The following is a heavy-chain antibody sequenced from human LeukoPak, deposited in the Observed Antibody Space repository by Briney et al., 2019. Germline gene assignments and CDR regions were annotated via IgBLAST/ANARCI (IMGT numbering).Heavy chain of an antibody. CDR2: IRSKADGGTP. D-gene: IGHD2-15*01. Sequence: GGSLRLSCAASGFSFGDAWMNWVRQAPGKGLEWVGHIRSKADGGTPDYIAPVKGRFTISRDDSKDTLYLQMNSLITEDTGMYYCTTRSPARYCTDGACYSSADYWGQGTLVTVSS. V-gene: IGHV3-15*07. CDR3: TTRSPARYCTDGACYSSADY. CDR1: GFSFGDAW. J-gene: IGHJ4*02.